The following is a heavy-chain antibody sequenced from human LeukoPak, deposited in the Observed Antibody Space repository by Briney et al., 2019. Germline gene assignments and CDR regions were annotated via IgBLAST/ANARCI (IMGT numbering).Heavy chain of an antibody. Sequence: SETLSLTCTVSGGSISGYYWSWIRQPPGKALEWIGYIYYSGSTNYNPSLKSRVTISVDTSKNQFSLKLSSVTAAYTAVYYCARGGRSGYCSSSSCSDYYYYYGMDVWGQGTTVTVSS. CDR1: GGSISGYY. D-gene: IGHD2-2*01. CDR3: ARGGRSGYCSSSSCSDYYYYYGMDV. V-gene: IGHV4-59*01. J-gene: IGHJ6*02. CDR2: IYYSGST.